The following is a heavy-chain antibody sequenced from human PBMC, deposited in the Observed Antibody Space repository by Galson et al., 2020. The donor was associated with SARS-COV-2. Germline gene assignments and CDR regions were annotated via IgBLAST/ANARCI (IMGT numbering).Heavy chain of an antibody. V-gene: IGHV4-39*01. D-gene: IGHD1-1*01. CDR1: GGSLTNNNYY. J-gene: IGHJ5*02. Sequence: SQTLSLTCTVSGGSLTNNNYYWGWIRQPPGKGLEWIGGIYWSGPTYYSPSFNSRITISVDTSKNQFSLALSSVTAADTAVYYCARPNDRESFDPWGQGTLVTVSS. CDR2: IYWSGPT. CDR3: ARPNDRESFDP.